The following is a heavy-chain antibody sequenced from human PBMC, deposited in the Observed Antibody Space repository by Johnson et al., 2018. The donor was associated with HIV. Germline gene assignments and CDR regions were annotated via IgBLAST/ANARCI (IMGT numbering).Heavy chain of an antibody. V-gene: IGHV3-30*02. J-gene: IGHJ3*01. CDR3: AKGEAQEGWIQLGSYAFDF. Sequence: VQLVESGGGLVQPGESLTLSCAASGFMFSNYGVHWVRQAPGKGREWVAAIQNDGTNKHYADFVKGRFTISRDNSRNTVYLQMTNLRTEETAVYYCAKGEAQEGWIQLGSYAFDFWGRGTMVTVSS. CDR1: GFMFSNYG. D-gene: IGHD7-27*01. CDR2: IQNDGTNK.